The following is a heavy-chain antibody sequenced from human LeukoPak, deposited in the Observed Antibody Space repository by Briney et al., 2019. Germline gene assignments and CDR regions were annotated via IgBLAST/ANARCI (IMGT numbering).Heavy chain of an antibody. Sequence: PGGSLRLSCAASGFTFSNYWMSWVRQAPGKGLEWVANIKQDRSEKYYVDSVKGRFTISRDNAKNSLYLQMNSLRAEDTAVYYCASLRAYIGYWGQGTLVTVSS. V-gene: IGHV3-7*01. CDR3: ASLRAYIGY. CDR2: IKQDRSEK. D-gene: IGHD2-2*02. J-gene: IGHJ4*02. CDR1: GFTFSNYW.